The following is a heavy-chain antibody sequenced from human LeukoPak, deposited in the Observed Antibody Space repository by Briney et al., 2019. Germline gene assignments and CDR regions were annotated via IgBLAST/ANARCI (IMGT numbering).Heavy chain of an antibody. CDR2: IYSDGST. D-gene: IGHD3-22*01. CDR3: TRSYYYDSSGYRNDY. CDR1: GFTVSSNY. J-gene: IGHJ4*02. V-gene: IGHV3-53*01. Sequence: QPGGSLRLSCAASGFTVSSNYMTWVRQAPGKGLEWVSIIYSDGSTYYADSAKGRFTISRDNSKNTLYLQMNSLRAEDTAMYYCTRSYYYDSSGYRNDYWGQGTLVAVSS.